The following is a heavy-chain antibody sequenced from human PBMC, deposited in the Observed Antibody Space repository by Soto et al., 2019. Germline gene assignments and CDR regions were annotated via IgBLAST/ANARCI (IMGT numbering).Heavy chain of an antibody. Sequence: QMQLVQSGPEVKQPGTSVKVSCKASGFTLSSSALQWVRQTPGQRLEYMGWIGVGSKNKNYEENFHERVTITRDMSTNTAYMALTSPTSEDTAIYYCAAAVVTPSAGAFVVWGQGTMVTVS. CDR1: GFTLSSSA. D-gene: IGHD2-15*01. V-gene: IGHV1-58*01. CDR2: IGVGSKNK. CDR3: AAAVVTPSAGAFVV. J-gene: IGHJ3*01.